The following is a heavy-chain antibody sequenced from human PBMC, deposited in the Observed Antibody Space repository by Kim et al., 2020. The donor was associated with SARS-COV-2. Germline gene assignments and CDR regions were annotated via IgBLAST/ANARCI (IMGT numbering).Heavy chain of an antibody. Sequence: GGSLRLSCAASGFTFNSNWIDWVRQAPGKGLEWVANINQDGNVKFYVESVKGRFTISRDNAKNSVYLQMNSLRDEDTAVYYCARDAAHMAAGFDYWGQGTLVTVSS. CDR2: INQDGNVK. D-gene: IGHD6-13*01. CDR1: GFTFNSNW. CDR3: ARDAAHMAAGFDY. V-gene: IGHV3-7*01. J-gene: IGHJ4*02.